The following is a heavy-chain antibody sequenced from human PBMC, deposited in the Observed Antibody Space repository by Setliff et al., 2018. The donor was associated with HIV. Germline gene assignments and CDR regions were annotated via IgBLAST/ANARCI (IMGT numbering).Heavy chain of an antibody. D-gene: IGHD6-25*01. V-gene: IGHV3-66*02. CDR1: GFTVSGYY. CDR3: ARSRPYNSALDY. CDR2: IYSDGST. Sequence: GGSLRPSCAASGFTVSGYYMAWVRQAPGKGLEWVSTIYSDGSTYHRDSVKGRFTLSRDNSKNTVYLQVGSLRPDDTAMYYCARSRPYNSALDYWGQGTLVTVSS. J-gene: IGHJ4*02.